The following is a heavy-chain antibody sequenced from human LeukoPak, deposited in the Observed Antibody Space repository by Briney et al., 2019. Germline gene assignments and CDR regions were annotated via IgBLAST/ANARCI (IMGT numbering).Heavy chain of an antibody. CDR1: GGSFSGYY. Sequence: SETLSLTCAVDGGSFSGYYWSWIRQPPGKGLEWIGEINHSGSATYNPSLKSRVTISVDTSKNQFSLKLSSVTAADTAVYYCARVRFLEWLTSNYMDVWGKGTTVTVAS. J-gene: IGHJ6*03. V-gene: IGHV4-34*01. D-gene: IGHD3-3*01. CDR3: ARVRFLEWLTSNYMDV. CDR2: INHSGSA.